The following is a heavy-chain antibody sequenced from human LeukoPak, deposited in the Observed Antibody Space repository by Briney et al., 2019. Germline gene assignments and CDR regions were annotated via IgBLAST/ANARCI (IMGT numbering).Heavy chain of an antibody. V-gene: IGHV3-33*01. Sequence: GGSLRLSCAASGFTFSNYGMHWVRQAPGKGLEWVAIIWYDGSNKYYADSVKGRFTISRDNSKNTLYLQMNSLRAEDAAVYYSARDHYSSGWYYFDNWGQGTLVTVSS. D-gene: IGHD6-19*01. CDR1: GFTFSNYG. CDR3: ARDHYSSGWYYFDN. J-gene: IGHJ4*02. CDR2: IWYDGSNK.